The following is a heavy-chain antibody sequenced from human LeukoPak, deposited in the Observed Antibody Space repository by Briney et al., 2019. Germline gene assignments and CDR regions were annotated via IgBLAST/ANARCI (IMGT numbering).Heavy chain of an antibody. CDR1: GVSFSSYS. Sequence: AGGSLRLSCAAAGVSFSSYSMNWVRQAPGKGLEWVSSISSSSSYIYYADSVKGRFTISRDNAKNSLYLKMNSLRAEVTAVCYCARDLDSGDYEGYWGQGTLVTVSS. D-gene: IGHD4-17*01. J-gene: IGHJ4*02. V-gene: IGHV3-21*03. CDR3: ARDLDSGDYEGY. CDR2: ISSSSSYI.